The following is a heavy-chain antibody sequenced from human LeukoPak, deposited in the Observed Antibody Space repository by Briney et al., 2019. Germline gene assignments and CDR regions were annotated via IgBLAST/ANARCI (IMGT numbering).Heavy chain of an antibody. CDR3: ARARFTDQSGSYYYYYGMDV. CDR1: GFTFSSYA. CDR2: ISYDGDNK. J-gene: IGHJ6*02. V-gene: IGHV3-30-3*01. D-gene: IGHD1-26*01. Sequence: GSLRLSCAASGFTFSSYAMHWVRQVPGQGLEWLAVISYDGDNKYNADSVKGRFTISRDNSKNTLYVQMNSLRAEDTAVYYCARARFTDQSGSYYYYYGMDVWGQGTTVTVSS.